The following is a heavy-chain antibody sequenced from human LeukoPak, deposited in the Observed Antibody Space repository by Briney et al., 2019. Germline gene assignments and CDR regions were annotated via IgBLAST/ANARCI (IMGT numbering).Heavy chain of an antibody. CDR1: GYTFTGYY. V-gene: IGHV1-2*02. CDR2: INPNSGGT. CDR3: ARDVRYSSSWVGWFDP. Sequence: ASVKVSCKASGYTFTGYYMHWVRQAPGQGLEWMGWINPNSGGTNYAQKFQGRVTMTRDTSISTAYMELSRLRSDDTAVYYCARDVRYSSSWVGWFDPWGQGTLVTVSS. J-gene: IGHJ5*02. D-gene: IGHD6-13*01.